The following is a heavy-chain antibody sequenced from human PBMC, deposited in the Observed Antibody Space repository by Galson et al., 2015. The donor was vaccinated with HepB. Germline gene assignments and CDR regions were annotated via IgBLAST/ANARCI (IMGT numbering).Heavy chain of an antibody. CDR1: GFTFSSYS. D-gene: IGHD3-16*01. Sequence: SLRLSCAASGFTFSSYSMNWVRQAPGKGLEWVSSISSSSSYIYYADSVKGRFTISRDNAKNSLYLQMNSLRAEDTAVYYCARTAMGLGDFDYWGQGTLVTVSS. J-gene: IGHJ4*02. CDR2: ISSSSSYI. CDR3: ARTAMGLGDFDY. V-gene: IGHV3-21*01.